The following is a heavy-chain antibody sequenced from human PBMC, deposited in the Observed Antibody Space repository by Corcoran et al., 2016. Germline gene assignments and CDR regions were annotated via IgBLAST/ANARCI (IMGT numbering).Heavy chain of an antibody. Sequence: QVQLVQSGAEVKKPGSSVKVSCKASGGTFSSYAISWVRQAPGQGLEWMGGIIPIFGTANYAQKFQGRVTITADESTSTAYMELSSLRSEDTAVYDCARSAYYSSGWYRVEYYFDYWGQGTLVTVSS. CDR1: GGTFSSYA. D-gene: IGHD6-19*01. CDR2: IIPIFGTA. CDR3: ARSAYYSSGWYRVEYYFDY. J-gene: IGHJ4*02. V-gene: IGHV1-69*01.